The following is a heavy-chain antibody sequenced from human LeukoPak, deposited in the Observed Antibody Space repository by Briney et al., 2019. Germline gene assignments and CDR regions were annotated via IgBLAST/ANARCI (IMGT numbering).Heavy chain of an antibody. CDR3: ARGTRRWLRSKSSYYYYMDV. V-gene: IGHV4-34*01. CDR2: VTHNGGT. CDR1: GGSFSGFY. D-gene: IGHD5-12*01. Sequence: PSETLSLTCAVYGGSFSGFYWSWIRQPPGQGLEWIGDVTHNGGTYYNWSLKSRVTISIDTSKNQFSLKLNSVTAADTAVYYCARGTRRWLRSKSSYYYYMDVWGKGTTVTVSS. J-gene: IGHJ6*03.